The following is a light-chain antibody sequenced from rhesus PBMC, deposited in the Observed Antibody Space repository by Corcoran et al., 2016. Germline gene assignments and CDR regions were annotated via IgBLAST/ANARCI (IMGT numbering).Light chain of an antibody. CDR2: KES. Sequence: DIQMTQSPSSLSASVGDRVTITCRASENVNNYLNWYQQKTGKAPKLLIYKESTLQSGVPSRFSGSGSGTDYTFTISSLQPEDVATYYCQHGYGTPYSFGQGTKVEIK. CDR1: ENVNNY. V-gene: IGKV1-74*01. CDR3: QHGYGTPYS. J-gene: IGKJ2*01.